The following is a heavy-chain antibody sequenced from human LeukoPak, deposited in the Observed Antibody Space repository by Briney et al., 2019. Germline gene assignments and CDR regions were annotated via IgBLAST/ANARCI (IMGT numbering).Heavy chain of an antibody. CDR2: IYHSGST. CDR1: GGSISSGGYY. D-gene: IGHD6-6*01. Sequence: SETLSLTCTVSGGSISSGGYYWSWIRQPPGKGLEWIGYIYHSGSTYYNPSLKSRVTISVDRSKNQFSLKLSSVTAADTAVYYCARVSYSSSRGFDYWGQGTLVTVSS. V-gene: IGHV4-30-2*01. J-gene: IGHJ4*02. CDR3: ARVSYSSSRGFDY.